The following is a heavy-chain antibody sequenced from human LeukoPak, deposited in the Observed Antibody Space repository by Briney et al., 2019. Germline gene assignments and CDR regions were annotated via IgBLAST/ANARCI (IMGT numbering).Heavy chain of an antibody. Sequence: SSETLSLTCTVSGGSISNYYWSWIRQPPGKGLVWIGHIDYSGSTNYNPSLKSRVTISVDTSKNQFSLNLSSVTAADTAVYYCARYSSGWYGEGFDYWGQGTLVTVSS. CDR1: GGSISNYY. J-gene: IGHJ4*02. D-gene: IGHD6-19*01. V-gene: IGHV4-59*01. CDR3: ARYSSGWYGEGFDY. CDR2: IDYSGST.